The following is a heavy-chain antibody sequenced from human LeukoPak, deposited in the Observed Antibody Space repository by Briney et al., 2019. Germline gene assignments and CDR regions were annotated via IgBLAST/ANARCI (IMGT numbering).Heavy chain of an antibody. CDR2: INHSGST. V-gene: IGHV4-34*01. CDR3: ARIYSGYDASTRIDY. J-gene: IGHJ4*02. Sequence: SETLSLTCAVYGGSFSGYYWSWIRQPPGKGLEWIGEINHSGSTNYNPSLKSRVTISVDTSKNQFSLKLSSVTAADTAVYYCARIYSGYDASTRIDYWGQGTLVTVSS. D-gene: IGHD5-12*01. CDR1: GGSFSGYY.